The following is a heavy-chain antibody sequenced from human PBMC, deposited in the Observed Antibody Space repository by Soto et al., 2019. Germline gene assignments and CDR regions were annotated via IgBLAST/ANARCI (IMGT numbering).Heavy chain of an antibody. V-gene: IGHV1-3*05. CDR1: GYTFTSYA. J-gene: IGHJ6*02. Sequence: QVQLVQSGAEEKKPGASVKVSCKASGYTFTSYAMHWVRQAPGQRLEWMGWINAGNGNTKYSQKFQGRVTITRDTSGSTAYMGMSSLSSEDTAVYCCARGYCISTSCYALGGYGLDVWGQGTTVTVSS. D-gene: IGHD2-2*01. CDR2: INAGNGNT. CDR3: ARGYCISTSCYALGGYGLDV.